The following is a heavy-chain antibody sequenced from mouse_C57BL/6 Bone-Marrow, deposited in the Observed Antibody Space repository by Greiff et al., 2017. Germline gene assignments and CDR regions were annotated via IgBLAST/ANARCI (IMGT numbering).Heavy chain of an antibody. D-gene: IGHD1-1*01. CDR1: GFTFSSYA. Sequence: EVMLVESGGGLVKPGGSLKLSCAASGFTFSSYAMSWVRQTPEKRLEWVATISAGGSYTYYPDNVKGRFTISRDNAKNNLYLQMSHLKSEDTAMYYCARDRLLRYLYAMDYWGQGTSVTVSS. V-gene: IGHV5-4*01. CDR3: ARDRLLRYLYAMDY. J-gene: IGHJ4*01. CDR2: ISAGGSYT.